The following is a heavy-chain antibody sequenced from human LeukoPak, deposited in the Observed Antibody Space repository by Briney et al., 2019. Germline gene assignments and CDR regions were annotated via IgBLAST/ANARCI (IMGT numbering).Heavy chain of an antibody. Sequence: NPSETLSLTCAVYGGSFSGYYWSWIRQPPGKGLEWIGEINHSGSTNYNPSLKSRVTISVDTSKNQFSLKLSSVTAADTAVYYCARGAPVLRFLEWLSYGMDVWGQGTTVTVSS. CDR1: GGSFSGYY. V-gene: IGHV4-34*01. CDR2: INHSGST. CDR3: ARGAPVLRFLEWLSYGMDV. J-gene: IGHJ6*02. D-gene: IGHD3-3*01.